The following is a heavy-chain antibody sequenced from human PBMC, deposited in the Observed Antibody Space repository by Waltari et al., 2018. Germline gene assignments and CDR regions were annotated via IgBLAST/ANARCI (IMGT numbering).Heavy chain of an antibody. V-gene: IGHV3-48*01. CDR3: ARVGSSSPHFDC. D-gene: IGHD6-6*01. Sequence: EVQLVESGGGLVQPGGSLRLSCAASGFTFSNYQMHWVRQAPGKGLEGVSYVVRTSSTIYDADSVKGRFSISRDNAKNSLYLQMNSLRAEDTAVYYCARVGSSSPHFDCWGQGTLVTVSS. CDR2: VVRTSSTI. J-gene: IGHJ4*02. CDR1: GFTFSNYQ.